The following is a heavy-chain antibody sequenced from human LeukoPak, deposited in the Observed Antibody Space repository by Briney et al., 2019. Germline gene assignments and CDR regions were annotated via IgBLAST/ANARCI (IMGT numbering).Heavy chain of an antibody. CDR1: GYTFTGYY. CDR2: INPNSGGT. J-gene: IGHJ6*03. CDR3: ARDGDGTQLQDWYMDV. Sequence: ASVKVSCKASGYTFTGYYMRWVRQAPGQGLEWMGRINPNSGGTNSAQKFQGRVTITRDTSISTAYMELSRLRSDDTAVYYCARDGDGTQLQDWYMDVWGKGTTVTVSS. D-gene: IGHD5-18*01. V-gene: IGHV1-2*06.